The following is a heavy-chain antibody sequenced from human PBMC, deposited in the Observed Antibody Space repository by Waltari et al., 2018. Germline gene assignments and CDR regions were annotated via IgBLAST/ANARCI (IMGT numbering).Heavy chain of an antibody. J-gene: IGHJ6*02. Sequence: QVQLVQSGAEVKKPGASVKVSCKASGYTFTSYGISWVRQAPGQGLEWMGWISAYNGNTNYAQKLQGRVTMTTDTSTSTAYMELRSRRSDDTAVYYCARGGYCSGGSCYFGEGEDYYYGMDVWGQGTTVTVSS. D-gene: IGHD2-15*01. CDR3: ARGGYCSGGSCYFGEGEDYYYGMDV. CDR1: GYTFTSYG. V-gene: IGHV1-18*01. CDR2: ISAYNGNT.